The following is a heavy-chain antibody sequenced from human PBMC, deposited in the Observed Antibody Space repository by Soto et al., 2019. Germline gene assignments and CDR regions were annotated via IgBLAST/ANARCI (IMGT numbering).Heavy chain of an antibody. CDR2: IYYSGST. J-gene: IGHJ6*02. D-gene: IGHD3-10*01. CDR1: GGSISSYY. CDR3: ARDFFSVTMFREVSDYYYYGMDV. V-gene: IGHV4-59*01. Sequence: ASETLSLTCTVSGGSISSYYWSWIRQPPGKGLEWIGYIYYSGSTNYNPSLMSRVTISVDTSKNQFSLKLCSVTAADTAVYFCARDFFSVTMFREVSDYYYYGMDVWGQGTSVTVSS.